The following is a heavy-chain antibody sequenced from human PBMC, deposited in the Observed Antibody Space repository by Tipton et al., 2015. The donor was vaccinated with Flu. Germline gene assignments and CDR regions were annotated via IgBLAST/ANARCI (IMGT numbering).Heavy chain of an antibody. J-gene: IGHJ5*02. CDR2: IWYDGSNK. CDR3: AKFIPELVAGLDR. V-gene: IGHV3-33*06. D-gene: IGHD6-19*01. Sequence: SLRLSCAASGITFSSHGMHWVRQAPGKGLGWVAVIWYDGSNKDYADSVKGRFTISRDNYKNTLYLQMNSLRAEDTAVYYFAKFIPELVAGLDRWGQGTLVTVSS. CDR1: GITFSSHG.